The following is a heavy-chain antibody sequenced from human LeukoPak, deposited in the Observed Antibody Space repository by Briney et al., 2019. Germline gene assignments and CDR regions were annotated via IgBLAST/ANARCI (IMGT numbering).Heavy chain of an antibody. CDR1: GDSISPYY. CDR2: IYHSGST. D-gene: IGHD6-6*01. J-gene: IGHJ4*02. V-gene: IGHV4-59*01. Sequence: SETLSLTCTVSGDSISPYYWSWIRQPPGKRLEYIGYIYHSGSTNYNPSLKSRVTMSVDKSKNQCSLRLSSVTAADTAIYFCARSSQDSSTSFEYWGQGTLVTVSS. CDR3: ARSSQDSSTSFEY.